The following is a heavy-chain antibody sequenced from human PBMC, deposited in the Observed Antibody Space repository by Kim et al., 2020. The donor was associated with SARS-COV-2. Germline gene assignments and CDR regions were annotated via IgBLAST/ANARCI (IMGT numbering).Heavy chain of an antibody. Sequence: SETLSLTCAVYGGSFSGYYWSWIRQPPGKGLEWIGEINHSGSTNYNPSLKSRVTISVDTSKNQFSLKLSSVTAADTAVYYCARGKRFGVVIGPDGMDVWGQGTTVTVSS. CDR2: INHSGST. CDR1: GGSFSGYY. J-gene: IGHJ6*02. V-gene: IGHV4-34*01. CDR3: ARGKRFGVVIGPDGMDV. D-gene: IGHD3-3*01.